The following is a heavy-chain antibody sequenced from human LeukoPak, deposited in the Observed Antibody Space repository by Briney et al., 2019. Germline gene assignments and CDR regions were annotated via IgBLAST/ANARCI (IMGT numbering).Heavy chain of an antibody. Sequence: SETLSLTSTVSGASISSGSYYWSWIRQPAGKGLEWIGRIYTSGSTTYNPSLKSRVTISVDTSKNQFSLKLSSVTAADTAVYYCARTQIYSSFDYWGQGTLVTVSS. CDR3: ARTQIYSSFDY. J-gene: IGHJ4*02. CDR1: GASISSGSYY. D-gene: IGHD2-15*01. V-gene: IGHV4-61*02. CDR2: IYTSGST.